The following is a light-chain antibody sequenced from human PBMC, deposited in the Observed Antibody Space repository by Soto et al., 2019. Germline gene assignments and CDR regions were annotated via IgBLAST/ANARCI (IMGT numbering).Light chain of an antibody. CDR1: SSDVGGYDY. Sequence: QSALTQPASVSGFPGQSITIPCTGTSSDVGGYDYVSWYQHHPGKAPKLMIYDVSNRPSEVSSRFSGSKSGNTASLTISGLQPEDEADYYCSSYTGSNTYVFGTGTKVTVL. CDR3: SSYTGSNTYV. J-gene: IGLJ1*01. V-gene: IGLV2-14*03. CDR2: DVS.